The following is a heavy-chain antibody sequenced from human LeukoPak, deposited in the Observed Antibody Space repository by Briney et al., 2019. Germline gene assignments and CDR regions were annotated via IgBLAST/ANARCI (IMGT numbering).Heavy chain of an antibody. Sequence: PGGSLRLSCAASGFTFSSYSMNWVRQAPGKGLEWVSSISSSSSYIYYADSVKGRFTISRDNAKNSLYLQMNSLRAEDTALYYCARAKGYYYDSSGYSTFDYWGQGTLVTVSS. CDR1: GFTFSSYS. CDR2: ISSSSSYI. J-gene: IGHJ4*02. D-gene: IGHD3-22*01. V-gene: IGHV3-21*04. CDR3: ARAKGYYYDSSGYSTFDY.